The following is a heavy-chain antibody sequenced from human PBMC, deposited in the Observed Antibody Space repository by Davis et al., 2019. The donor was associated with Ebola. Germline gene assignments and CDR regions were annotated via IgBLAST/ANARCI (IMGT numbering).Heavy chain of an antibody. V-gene: IGHV3-30-3*01. CDR1: GFTFSSYA. CDR3: ARVGEYSSSLGDY. D-gene: IGHD6-6*01. Sequence: GGSLRLSCAASGFTFSSYAMHWVRQAPGKGLEWLAVISYDGSNKYYADSVKGRFNISRDNYKNTLYLQMNSLRAEDTAVYDCARVGEYSSSLGDYWGQGTLVTVSS. J-gene: IGHJ4*02. CDR2: ISYDGSNK.